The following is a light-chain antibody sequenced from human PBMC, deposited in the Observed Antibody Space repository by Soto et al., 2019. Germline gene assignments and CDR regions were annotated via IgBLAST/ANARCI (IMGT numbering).Light chain of an antibody. Sequence: QSVLTQPPSASGSPGQSVTISCTGTKNDIGVYDFVSWYQHHPGKAPRLIIYEVVQRHSGVPDRFSGSKSGNTASLTVSGLQAAAEADYFCKSYAGSNTYVFGSGTKLTVL. CDR2: EVV. CDR1: KNDIGVYDF. CDR3: KSYAGSNTYV. V-gene: IGLV2-8*01. J-gene: IGLJ1*01.